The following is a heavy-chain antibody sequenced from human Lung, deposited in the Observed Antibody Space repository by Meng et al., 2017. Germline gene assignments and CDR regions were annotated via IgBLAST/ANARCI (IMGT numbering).Heavy chain of an antibody. V-gene: IGHV1-69*01. CDR1: GGTFSSYA. J-gene: IGHJ4*02. D-gene: IGHD2-2*01. CDR2: IIPIFGTA. Sequence: QVQLVQSGAEGKKPGPSEKVLCNASGGTFSSYAISWVRQAPGQGLEWMGGIIPIFGTANYAQKFQGRVTITADESTSTAYMELSSLRSEDTAVYYCARGEYCSSTSCPFDYWGQGTLVTVSS. CDR3: ARGEYCSSTSCPFDY.